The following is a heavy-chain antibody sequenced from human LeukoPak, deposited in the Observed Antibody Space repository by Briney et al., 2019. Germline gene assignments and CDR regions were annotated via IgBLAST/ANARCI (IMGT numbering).Heavy chain of an antibody. CDR2: ISAYNGNT. V-gene: IGHV1-18*01. Sequence: ASVKVSCKASGYTFTSYGISWVRQAPGQGLEWMGWISAYNGNTNYAQKLQGRVTMTTDTSTSTAYMELRSLRSDDTAVYYCARTGYCSGGSCLNWFDPWGQGTLVTVSS. CDR1: GYTFTSYG. D-gene: IGHD2-15*01. CDR3: ARTGYCSGGSCLNWFDP. J-gene: IGHJ5*02.